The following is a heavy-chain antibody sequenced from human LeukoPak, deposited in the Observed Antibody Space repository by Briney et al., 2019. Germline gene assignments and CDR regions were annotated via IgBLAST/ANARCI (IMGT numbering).Heavy chain of an antibody. J-gene: IGHJ4*02. CDR2: IYHTGST. CDR1: GDSMISTNW. D-gene: IGHD3-16*01. Sequence: SSETLSLTCAVSGDSMISTNWWSWVRQPPGKGLELIGEIYHTGSTNYNPSLQSRVTISIDKSKNQFSLRLSSVTAADTAFYYCARRGGFFDFRGQGTLVTVSS. CDR3: ARRGGFFDF. V-gene: IGHV4-4*02.